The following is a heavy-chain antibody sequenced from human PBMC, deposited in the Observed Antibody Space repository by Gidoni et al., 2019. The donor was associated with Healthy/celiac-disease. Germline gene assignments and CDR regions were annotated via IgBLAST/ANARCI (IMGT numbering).Heavy chain of an antibody. CDR1: GGSFSGYY. D-gene: IGHD6-6*01. CDR2: INHSGST. V-gene: IGHV4-34*01. CDR3: ARGRGAARPDNWFDP. J-gene: IGHJ5*02. Sequence: QVQLQQWGAGLLKPSETLSLTCAVYGGSFSGYYWSWIRQPPGKGLEWIVEINHSGSTNYNPSLKSRVTISVDTSKNQFSLKLSSVTAADTAVYYCARGRGAARPDNWFDPWGQGTLVTVSS.